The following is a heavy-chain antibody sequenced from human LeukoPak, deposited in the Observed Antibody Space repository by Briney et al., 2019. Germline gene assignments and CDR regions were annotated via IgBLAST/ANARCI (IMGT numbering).Heavy chain of an antibody. CDR3: AKGHTDSGTGFDC. J-gene: IGHJ4*02. Sequence: SGGSLRLSCAASGLTFSQYGMSWVRQAPGKGLECVSGISGSGTTTYYADSVRGRFTISRDNSKNTLYLQMYSLRVEDAAVYYCAKGHTDSGTGFDCWGQGTLVTVSS. D-gene: IGHD1-14*01. V-gene: IGHV3-23*01. CDR1: GLTFSQYG. CDR2: ISGSGTTT.